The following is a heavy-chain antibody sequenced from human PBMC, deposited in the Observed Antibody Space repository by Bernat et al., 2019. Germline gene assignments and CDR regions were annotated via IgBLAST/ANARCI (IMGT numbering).Heavy chain of an antibody. Sequence: EVQLVESGGGLVQPGGSLRVSCATSGFTVSANHMSWVRQAPGKGLEWVSSISSSSSYIYYADSVKDRFTISRDNAKNSLYLQMNSLRAEDTAVYYCAREYDYIWGSYSYYYYYMDVWGKGTTVTVSS. D-gene: IGHD3-16*01. V-gene: IGHV3-21*01. CDR3: AREYDYIWGSYSYYYYYMDV. J-gene: IGHJ6*03. CDR2: ISSSSSYI. CDR1: GFTVSANH.